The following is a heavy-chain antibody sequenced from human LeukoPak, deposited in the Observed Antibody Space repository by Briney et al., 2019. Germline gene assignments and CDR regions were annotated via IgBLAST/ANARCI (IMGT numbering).Heavy chain of an antibody. CDR2: ISGDGGNT. D-gene: IGHD3-3*01. V-gene: IGHV3-23*01. Sequence: GSLRLSCAASGFTFSNYAMSWVRQAPGKGLEWVSAISGDGGNTFYADSVKGRFTITRDNSQNTSYVQMNSLRAEDTAVYYCVKGSRFGVVIIPYFDYWGQGTLVTVSS. CDR3: VKGSRFGVVIIPYFDY. J-gene: IGHJ4*02. CDR1: GFTFSNYA.